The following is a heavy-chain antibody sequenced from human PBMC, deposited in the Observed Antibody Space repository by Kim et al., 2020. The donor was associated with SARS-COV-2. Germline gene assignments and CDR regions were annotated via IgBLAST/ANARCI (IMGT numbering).Heavy chain of an antibody. Sequence: ASVKVSCKAFGYTFTNYYIHWVRQAPGQGLEWMGIINPSGGRTTYAQKLQGRVTMTWDTSTSTVFMDLSSLRSEDTAVYYCARGDSAAGMNNWFDPWGQGTQVTVSS. CDR1: GYTFTNYY. CDR3: ARGDSAAGMNNWFDP. J-gene: IGHJ5*02. V-gene: IGHV1-46*01. D-gene: IGHD6-13*01. CDR2: INPSGGRT.